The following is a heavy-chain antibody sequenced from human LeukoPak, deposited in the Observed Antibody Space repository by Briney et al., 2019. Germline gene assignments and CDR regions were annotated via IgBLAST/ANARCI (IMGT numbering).Heavy chain of an antibody. D-gene: IGHD4-17*01. V-gene: IGHV3-20*01. CDR1: GFTFDDYC. CDR3: ARGYYGDPLDY. J-gene: IGHJ4*02. Sequence: GGSLRLSCAASGFTFDDYCMSWVRQAPGKGLEWVSGINWNGGSTGYADSVKGRFTISRDNAKNSLYLQMNSLRAEDTALYHSARGYYGDPLDYWGQGTLVTVSS. CDR2: INWNGGST.